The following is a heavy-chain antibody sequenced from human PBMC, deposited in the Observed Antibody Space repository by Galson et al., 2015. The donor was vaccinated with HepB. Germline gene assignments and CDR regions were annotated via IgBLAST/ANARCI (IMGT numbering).Heavy chain of an antibody. D-gene: IGHD3-22*01. V-gene: IGHV5-51*03. CDR1: GYSFTSYW. Sequence: QSGAEVKKPGESLKISCKGSGYSFTSYWIGWVRQMPGKGLEWMGIIYPGDSDTRYSPSFQGQVTISADKSISTAYLQWSSLKASDTAMYYCARFRVRRDYYDSSGYYGDYWGQGTLVTVSS. J-gene: IGHJ4*02. CDR3: ARFRVRRDYYDSSGYYGDY. CDR2: IYPGDSDT.